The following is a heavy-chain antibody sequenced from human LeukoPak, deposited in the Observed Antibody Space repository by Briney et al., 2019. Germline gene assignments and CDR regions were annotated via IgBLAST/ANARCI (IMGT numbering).Heavy chain of an antibody. J-gene: IGHJ4*02. CDR1: GGSFSGYY. Sequence: PSETLSLTFAVYGGSFSGYYWSWIRQPPGKGLEWIGEINHSGSTNYNPSLKSRVTISVDTSKNQFSLKLSSVTAADTAVYYCARRDSAIVKEEYWGQGTLVTVSS. V-gene: IGHV4-34*01. CDR3: ARRDSAIVKEEY. D-gene: IGHD1-26*01. CDR2: INHSGST.